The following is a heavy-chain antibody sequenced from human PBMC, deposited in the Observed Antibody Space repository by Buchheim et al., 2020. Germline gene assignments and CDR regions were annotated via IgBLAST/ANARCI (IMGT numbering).Heavy chain of an antibody. V-gene: IGHV4-59*08. CDR2: IYYSGST. D-gene: IGHD6-6*01. CDR3: ARLRYSSSSCWFDP. CDR1: GGSISSYY. Sequence: QVQLQESGPGLVKPSETLSLTCTVSGGSISSYYWSWIRQPPGKGLEWIGYIYYSGSTYYNPSLKSRVTISVDTSKNQFSLQLSSVTAADTAVYYCARLRYSSSSCWFDPWGQGTL. J-gene: IGHJ5*02.